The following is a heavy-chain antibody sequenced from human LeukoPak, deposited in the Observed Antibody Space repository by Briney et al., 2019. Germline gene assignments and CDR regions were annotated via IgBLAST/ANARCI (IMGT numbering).Heavy chain of an antibody. CDR1: GGSFSSGGYY. CDR2: LYYSGST. CDR3: ARGTYCSGGSCYDL. D-gene: IGHD2-15*01. Sequence: SETLSLTCTVSGGSFSSGGYYWSWIRQHPGKGLEWIGYLYYSGSTYYNPSLKSRVTISVDTSKNQVSLKLSSVTAADTAVYYCARGTYCSGGSCYDLWGQGTLVTVSS. V-gene: IGHV4-31*03. J-gene: IGHJ4*02.